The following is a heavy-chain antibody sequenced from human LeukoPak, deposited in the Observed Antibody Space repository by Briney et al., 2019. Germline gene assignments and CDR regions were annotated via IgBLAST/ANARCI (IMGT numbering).Heavy chain of an antibody. CDR2: IIPIFGTA. V-gene: IGHV1-69*01. D-gene: IGHD3-22*01. J-gene: IGHJ4*02. Sequence: ASVKVSCKASGGTFSSYAISWVRQAPGQGLEWMGGIIPIFGTANYAQKFQGRVTITADESTSTAYMELSILRSEDTAVYYCARDYDSSGYLDYWGQGTLVTVSS. CDR3: ARDYDSSGYLDY. CDR1: GGTFSSYA.